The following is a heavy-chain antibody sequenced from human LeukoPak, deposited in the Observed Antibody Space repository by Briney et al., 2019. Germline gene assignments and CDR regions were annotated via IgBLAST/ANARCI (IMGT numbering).Heavy chain of an antibody. V-gene: IGHV4-59*12. D-gene: IGHD5-12*01. Sequence: SETLSLTCTVSGGSIKSYYWNWIRQPPGKGLELVGYIYYSGSPTYNPSLKRRVTISVDTSKNQFSLKLSSVTAEDTAVYYCAREGRDYDSADAFDIWGQGTMVTVSS. CDR1: GGSIKSYY. CDR3: AREGRDYDSADAFDI. J-gene: IGHJ3*02. CDR2: IYYSGSP.